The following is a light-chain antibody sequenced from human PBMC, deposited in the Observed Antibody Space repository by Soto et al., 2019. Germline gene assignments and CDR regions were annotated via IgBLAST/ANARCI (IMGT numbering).Light chain of an antibody. CDR2: DAS. J-gene: IGKJ3*01. CDR1: QSISSW. Sequence: DIQMTQSPSTLSASVGDRVTITCRASQSISSWLAWYQQKPGKAPVLLIYDASSLKSGVPSRFSGSGSGTEFTLTITSLQPDDFAIYYCQHYHGYPFTFGPGTKVDIK. CDR3: QHYHGYPFT. V-gene: IGKV1-5*01.